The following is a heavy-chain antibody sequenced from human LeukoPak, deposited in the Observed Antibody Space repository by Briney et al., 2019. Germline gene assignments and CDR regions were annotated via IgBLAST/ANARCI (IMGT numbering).Heavy chain of an antibody. CDR1: GFTVSSNY. CDR3: ARDRRYNWYHNSFDF. Sequence: GGSLRLSCAASGFTVSSNYMSWIRQAPGKGLEWVSVIYSGGSTYYADSVKGRFTLSRDNSKNPLYLQMNSLRAEDTAVYYCARDRRYNWYHNSFDFWGQGTMVTVSS. CDR2: IYSGGST. J-gene: IGHJ3*01. V-gene: IGHV3-53*01. D-gene: IGHD1-20*01.